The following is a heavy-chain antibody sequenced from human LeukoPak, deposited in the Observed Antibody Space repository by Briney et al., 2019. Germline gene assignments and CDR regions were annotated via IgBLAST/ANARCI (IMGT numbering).Heavy chain of an antibody. CDR1: GFTFSSYE. V-gene: IGHV3-48*03. J-gene: IGHJ4*02. CDR2: ISSSGSTI. CDR3: AKRGVVIRVILVGFHKEAQYFDS. Sequence: GGSLRLSCAASGFTFSSYEMNWVRQAPGKGLEWVSYISSSGSTIYYADSVKGRFTISRDNAKNSLYLQMNSLRAEDTAVYFCAKRGVVIRVILVGFHKEAQYFDSWGQGALVTVSS. D-gene: IGHD3-22*01.